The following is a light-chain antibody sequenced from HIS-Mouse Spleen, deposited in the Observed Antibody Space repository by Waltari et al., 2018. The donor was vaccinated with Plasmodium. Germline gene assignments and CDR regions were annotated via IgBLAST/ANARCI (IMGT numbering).Light chain of an antibody. Sequence: EIVLTQSPGTLSLSPGERATLSCRASQSVSSSYLAWYQQKPGQAPRLLILGASSRAPGIPDGFSGSGSGTDFTLTISRLEPEDFAVYYCQQYGSSPITFGQGTRLEIK. V-gene: IGKV3-20*01. CDR2: GAS. CDR1: QSVSSSY. CDR3: QQYGSSPIT. J-gene: IGKJ5*01.